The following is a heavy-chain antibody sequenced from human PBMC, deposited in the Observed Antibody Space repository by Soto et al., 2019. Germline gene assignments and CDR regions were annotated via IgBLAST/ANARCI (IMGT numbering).Heavy chain of an antibody. V-gene: IGHV1-18*01. CDR2: ISAYNGNT. D-gene: IGHD4-17*01. J-gene: IGHJ3*02. CDR1: GYTFTSYG. CDR3: ARGVSMDYGDYQRQAFDI. Sequence: ASVKVSCKASGYTFTSYGISWVRQAPGQGVEWMGWISAYNGNTNYAQKLQGRVTMTTDTSTSTAYMELRGLRSDDTAVYYCARGVSMDYGDYQRQAFDIWGQGTMVTVSS.